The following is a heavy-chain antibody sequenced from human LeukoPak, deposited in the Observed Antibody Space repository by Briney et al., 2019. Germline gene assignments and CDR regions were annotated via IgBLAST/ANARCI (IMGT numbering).Heavy chain of an antibody. CDR3: AKTFGWPFYFDY. CDR2: ISGGGATT. CDR1: GFPLSSYG. V-gene: IGHV3-23*01. J-gene: IGHJ4*02. Sequence: QPGGSLRLSCAATGFPLSSYGMGWVRQAPGKGLEWVSGISGGGATTYYADSVKGRFTISRDNSKNTLHLDMSSLRAEDTAEYYCAKTFGWPFYFDYWGQGTLVTVSS. D-gene: IGHD2/OR15-2a*01.